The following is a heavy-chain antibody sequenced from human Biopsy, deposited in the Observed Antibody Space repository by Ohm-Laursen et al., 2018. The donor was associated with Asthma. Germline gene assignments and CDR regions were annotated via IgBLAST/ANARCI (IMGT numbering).Heavy chain of an antibody. CDR1: GFAVSRDH. CDR2: IYSGGTS. J-gene: IGHJ4*02. D-gene: IGHD3-22*01. Sequence: GSLRLSCTASGFAVSRDHMFWVRQAPGKGLEWVSVIYSGGTSHTADSVRGRFPISRGYSKNTLYLQMHSLRAEDTAVYYCARGDSSNWSHYYFDYWGQGTLVTASS. V-gene: IGHV3-53*01. CDR3: ARGDSSNWSHYYFDY.